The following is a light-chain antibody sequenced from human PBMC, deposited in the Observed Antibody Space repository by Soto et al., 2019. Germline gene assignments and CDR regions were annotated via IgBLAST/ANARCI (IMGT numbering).Light chain of an antibody. CDR3: QQVNVYPST. J-gene: IGKJ4*01. Sequence: IQLTQSPSSLSASVGYRVTMTFRASQGISSYLGWYQQKPGKAPNLLIYDASTLHSGVPSRFSGGGSGTDFTLTISSLQPEDFAPYYCQQVNVYPSTFGGGTKVDIK. CDR1: QGISSY. CDR2: DAS. V-gene: IGKV1-9*01.